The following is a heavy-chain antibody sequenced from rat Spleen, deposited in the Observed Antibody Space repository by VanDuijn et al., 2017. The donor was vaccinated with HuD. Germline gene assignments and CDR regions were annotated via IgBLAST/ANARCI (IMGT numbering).Heavy chain of an antibody. J-gene: IGHJ2*01. CDR2: ITNAAGKV. CDR3: TTDGY. Sequence: EVQLVESGGGLVQPGRSLKLSCAASGFTFSNYGMHWIRQAPGKGLEWVASITNAAGKVYYPDSVKGRFTISRDTAQNTLYLQMNSPTSEDTATYYCTTDGYWGQGVMVTVSS. CDR1: GFTFSNYG. V-gene: IGHV5-19*01.